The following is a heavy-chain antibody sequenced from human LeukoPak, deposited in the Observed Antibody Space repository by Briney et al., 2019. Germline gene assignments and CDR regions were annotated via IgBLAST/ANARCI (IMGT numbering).Heavy chain of an antibody. Sequence: GASVKVSCKASGYSFTNYGISWVRQAPGQGLEWMGWINPNSGGTNYAQKFQGRVTMTRDTSISTAYMELTRLRSDDTAVYYCARRYDYGDYWGQGTLVTVSS. V-gene: IGHV1-2*02. CDR3: ARRYDYGDY. J-gene: IGHJ4*02. CDR1: GYSFTNYG. D-gene: IGHD2-15*01. CDR2: INPNSGGT.